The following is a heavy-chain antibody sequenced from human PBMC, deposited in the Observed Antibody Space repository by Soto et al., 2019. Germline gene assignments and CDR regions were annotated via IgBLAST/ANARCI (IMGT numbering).Heavy chain of an antibody. J-gene: IGHJ6*03. D-gene: IGHD2-8*01. CDR3: AREIVLMVYAGPYYYYMDV. Sequence: GGSLRLSCAASGFPFSDYYMSWIRQAPGKGLEWVSYISSSGSTIYYADSVKGRFTISRDNAKNSLYLQMNSLRAEDTAVYYCAREIVLMVYAGPYYYYMDVWGKGTTVTVSS. V-gene: IGHV3-11*01. CDR2: ISSSGSTI. CDR1: GFPFSDYY.